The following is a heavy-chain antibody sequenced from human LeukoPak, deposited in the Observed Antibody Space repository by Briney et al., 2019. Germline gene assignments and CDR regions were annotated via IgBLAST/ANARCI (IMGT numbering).Heavy chain of an antibody. J-gene: IGHJ3*02. CDR3: ARDLPHRNDAFDI. CDR2: ISAYNGNT. CDR1: GGTFSSYA. Sequence: ASVKVSCKASGGTFSSYAISWVRQAPGQGLEWMGWISAYNGNTNYAQKLQGRVTMTTDTSTSTAYMELRSLRSDDTAVYYCARDLPHRNDAFDIWGQGTMVTVSS. V-gene: IGHV1-18*01.